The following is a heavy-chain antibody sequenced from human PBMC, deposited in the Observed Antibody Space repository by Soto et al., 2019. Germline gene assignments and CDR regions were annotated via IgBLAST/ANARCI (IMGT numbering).Heavy chain of an antibody. CDR2: IYYSGST. D-gene: IGHD3-16*01. CDR3: ASGSIWGAPMDV. Sequence: PSETLSLTCTVSGGSISSYYWSWIRQHPGKGLEWIGYIYYSGSTYYNPSLKSRVTISVDTSKNQFSLKLSSVTAADTAVYYCASGSIWGAPMDVWGQGTTVTVSS. CDR1: GGSISSYY. V-gene: IGHV4-59*06. J-gene: IGHJ6*02.